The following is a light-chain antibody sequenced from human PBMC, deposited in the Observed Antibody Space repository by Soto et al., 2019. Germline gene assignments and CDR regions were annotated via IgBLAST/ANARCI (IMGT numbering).Light chain of an antibody. J-gene: IGKJ4*02. Sequence: EIVLTQSPATLSLSPGERATLSCRASQSVSSYLAWYQQKPGQAPRLLIYDVSNRATGIPARFSGSGSGPDFTLTISSLEPEDFAVYYCQHRANWPPTFGGGTTVEIK. CDR2: DVS. V-gene: IGKV3-11*01. CDR3: QHRANWPPT. CDR1: QSVSSY.